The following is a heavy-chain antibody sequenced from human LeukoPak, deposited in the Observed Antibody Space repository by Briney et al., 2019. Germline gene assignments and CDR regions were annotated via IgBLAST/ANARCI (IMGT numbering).Heavy chain of an antibody. CDR1: GFTFDDYA. V-gene: IGHV3-9*03. CDR3: AKEKAYDSSSSGGFDY. J-gene: IGHJ4*02. Sequence: PGGSLRLSCAASGFTFDDYAMHWVRQAPGKGLEWVSGISWNSGSIGYADSVKGRFTISRDNAKNSLYLQMNSLRAEDMALYYCAKEKAYDSSSSGGFDYWGQGTLVTVSS. D-gene: IGHD6-6*01. CDR2: ISWNSGSI.